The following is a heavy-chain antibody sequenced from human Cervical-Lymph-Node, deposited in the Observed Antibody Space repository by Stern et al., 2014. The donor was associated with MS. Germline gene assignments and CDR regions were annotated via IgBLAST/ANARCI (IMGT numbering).Heavy chain of an antibody. CDR3: ARDVQGDGNYNLDQ. D-gene: IGHD1-1*01. V-gene: IGHV3-74*01. CDR2: MNSDGTTT. J-gene: IGHJ4*02. Sequence: EVQLVESGGGLVQPGGSLRLSCAASGFTLSRYWMHWVRQAPGKGLVWISRMNSDGTTTNYVFSVNVRFTISRVNAQNMVYLQVNILRVDDTAVYYCARDVQGDGNYNLDQLGQGTLVTVFS. CDR1: GFTLSRYW.